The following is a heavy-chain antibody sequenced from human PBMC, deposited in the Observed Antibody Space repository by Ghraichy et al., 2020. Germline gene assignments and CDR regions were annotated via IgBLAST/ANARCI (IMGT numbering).Heavy chain of an antibody. CDR2: IYWDDDK. J-gene: IGHJ1*01. CDR3: AHIGSGSYYYDSNSVEYFQH. D-gene: IGHD3-22*01. CDR1: GFSLSTSGVG. Sequence: SGPTLVKPTQTLTLTCTFSGFSLSTSGVGVGWIRQPPGKALEWLALIYWDDDKRYSPSLKSRLTITKDTSKNQVVLTMTNMDPVDTATYYCAHIGSGSYYYDSNSVEYFQHWGQGTLVTVSS. V-gene: IGHV2-5*02.